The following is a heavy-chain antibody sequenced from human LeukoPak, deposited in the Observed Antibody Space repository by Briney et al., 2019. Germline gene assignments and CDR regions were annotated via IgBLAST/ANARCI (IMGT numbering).Heavy chain of an antibody. CDR3: VRDSSGSKALDY. CDR2: IYTSGST. CDR1: GGSISSYY. D-gene: IGHD3-22*01. J-gene: IGHJ4*02. Sequence: SETLSLPCTVSGGSISSYYWSWIRQPAGKGLEWIGRIYTSGSTNYNPSLKSRVTMSVDTSKNQFSLKLSSVTAADTAVYYCVRDSSGSKALDYWGQGTLVTVSS. V-gene: IGHV4-4*07.